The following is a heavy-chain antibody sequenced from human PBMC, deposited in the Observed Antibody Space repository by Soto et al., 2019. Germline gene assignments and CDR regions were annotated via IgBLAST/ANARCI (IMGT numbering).Heavy chain of an antibody. Sequence: SGPTLVNPTQTLTLTCTFSGFSLSTSGVGVGWIRQPPGKALEWLALIYWDDDKFYSPSLKSRLTITKDTSKNQVVLTMTNMDPVDTATYYCVQRPGIAAAGHNWFDPWGQGTLVTVSS. CDR2: IYWDDDK. CDR1: GFSLSTSGVG. V-gene: IGHV2-5*02. D-gene: IGHD6-13*01. CDR3: VQRPGIAAAGHNWFDP. J-gene: IGHJ5*02.